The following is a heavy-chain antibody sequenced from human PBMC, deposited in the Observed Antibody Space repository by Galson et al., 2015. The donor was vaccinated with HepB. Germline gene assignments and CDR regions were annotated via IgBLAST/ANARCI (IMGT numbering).Heavy chain of an antibody. V-gene: IGHV3-73*01. Sequence: SLRLSCAASGFTFSGSAMHWVRQASGKGLEWVGRIRSKANSYATAYAASVKGRFTISRDDSKNTAYLQMNSLKTEDTAVYYCTRQGFYGDYGLTGDDAFDIWGQGTMVTVSS. J-gene: IGHJ3*02. CDR1: GFTFSGSA. D-gene: IGHD4-17*01. CDR2: IRSKANSYAT. CDR3: TRQGFYGDYGLTGDDAFDI.